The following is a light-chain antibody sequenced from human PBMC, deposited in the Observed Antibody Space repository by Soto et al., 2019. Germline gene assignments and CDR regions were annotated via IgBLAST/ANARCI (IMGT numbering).Light chain of an antibody. J-gene: IGLJ2*01. Sequence: QSVLTQPPSVSGAPGQRVTISCTGSNSNIGAGYDVHWYQQLPGTAPKLLIYGNSNRPSGVPDRFSGSKSGTSASLAITGLQAEDEADYYCQSYYTSLSGFVVFGGGTQLTVL. V-gene: IGLV1-40*01. CDR2: GNS. CDR1: NSNIGAGYD. CDR3: QSYYTSLSGFVV.